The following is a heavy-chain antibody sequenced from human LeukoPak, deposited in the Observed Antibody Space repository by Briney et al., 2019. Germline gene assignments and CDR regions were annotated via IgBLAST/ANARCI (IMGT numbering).Heavy chain of an antibody. Sequence: GSSVKVSCKASGGTFSSYTISWVRQAPGQGLEWMGRIIPILGIANYAQKFQGRVTITADESTTSTYMELSGLRSEDTAVYYCAREEKWLTPFLDRWGQGTLVTVSS. V-gene: IGHV1-69*04. CDR1: GGTFSSYT. CDR3: AREEKWLTPFLDR. D-gene: IGHD6-19*01. CDR2: IIPILGIA. J-gene: IGHJ5*02.